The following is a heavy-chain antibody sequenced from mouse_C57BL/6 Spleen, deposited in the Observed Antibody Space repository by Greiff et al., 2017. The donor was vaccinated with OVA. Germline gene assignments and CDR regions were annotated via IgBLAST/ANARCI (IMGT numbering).Heavy chain of an antibody. CDR3: ARSGTYYSNPSGFAY. CDR2: INPYNGGT. D-gene: IGHD2-5*01. Sequence: EVQLQQSGPVLVKPGASVKMSCKASGYTFTDYYMNWVKQSHGKSLEWIGVINPYNGGTSYNQKFKGKATLTVDKSSSTAYMELNSLTSEDSAVYYCARSGTYYSNPSGFAYWGQGTMLTVSA. J-gene: IGHJ3*01. CDR1: GYTFTDYY. V-gene: IGHV1-19*01.